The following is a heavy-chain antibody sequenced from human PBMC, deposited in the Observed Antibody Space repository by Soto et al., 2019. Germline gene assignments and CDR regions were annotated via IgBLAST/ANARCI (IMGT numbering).Heavy chain of an antibody. CDR1: GFTFSTYA. V-gene: IGHV3-23*01. D-gene: IGHD1-26*01. CDR2: ISGSGDTT. J-gene: IGHJ4*02. CDR3: AKGSYRPHDY. Sequence: PGGSLRLSCAASGFTFSTYAMSWVRQAPGKGLEWVSAISGSGDTTYYANSVKGRFTISRDNSKNRLYLQMNSLRAEDTAVYYCAKGSYRPHDYWGQGTLVTVSS.